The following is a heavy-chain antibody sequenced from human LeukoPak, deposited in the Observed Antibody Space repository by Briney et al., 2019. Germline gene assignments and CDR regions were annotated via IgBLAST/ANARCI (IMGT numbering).Heavy chain of an antibody. CDR1: GFTFSDSY. D-gene: IGHD6-13*01. CDR2: ISSSGSTI. CDR3: ARHWVAAAGYFDY. J-gene: IGHJ4*02. V-gene: IGHV3-11*01. Sequence: GGSLRLSCAASGFTFSDSYMSWIRQAPGKGLEWVSYISSSGSTIYYADSVRGRFTISRDNAKNSLYLQMNTLRAEDTAVYYCARHWVAAAGYFDYWGQGTLVIVSS.